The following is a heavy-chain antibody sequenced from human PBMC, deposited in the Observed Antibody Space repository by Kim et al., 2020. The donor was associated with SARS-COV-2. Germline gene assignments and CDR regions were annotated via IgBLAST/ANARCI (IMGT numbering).Heavy chain of an antibody. CDR3: ARVLFKTTLRGGNSPV. D-gene: IGHD2-21*02. J-gene: IGHJ4*02. CDR1: GGSVSSGSYY. V-gene: IGHV4-61*01. Sequence: SETLSLTCTVSGGSVSSGSYYWSWIRQPPGKGLEWIGYIYYSGSTNYNPSLKSRVTISVDTSKNQFSLKLSSVTAADTAVYYCARVLFKTTLRGGNSPVWGQGTLVTVSS. CDR2: IYYSGST.